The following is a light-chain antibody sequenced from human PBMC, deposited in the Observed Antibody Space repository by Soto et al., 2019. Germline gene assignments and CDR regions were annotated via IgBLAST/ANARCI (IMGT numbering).Light chain of an antibody. CDR3: STWDDSLNGWV. CDR1: ISNIGKDT. Sequence: QAVVTQPPSVSGTPGLRVNISCSGGISNIGKDTVNWYQQLPGTAPKLLMFNDDKRPSGVPDRFSGSRSGTSASLAISGLQSDDEAVYFCSTWDDSLNGWVCGGGTKLTVL. V-gene: IGLV1-44*01. CDR2: NDD. J-gene: IGLJ3*02.